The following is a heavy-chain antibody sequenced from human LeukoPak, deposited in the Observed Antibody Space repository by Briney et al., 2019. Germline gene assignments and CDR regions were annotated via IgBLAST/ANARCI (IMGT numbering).Heavy chain of an antibody. CDR1: GGSISSGGYS. D-gene: IGHD2-2*01. CDR3: ANPAATKGDCFDP. CDR2: IYHSGST. Sequence: NPSQTLSLTCAVSGGSISSGGYSWSWIRQPPGKGLEWIGYIYHSGSTYYNPSLKGRVTFSVDRSKNQFSLKLSSVTAADTAVYYCANPAATKGDCFDPWGQGTLVTVSS. V-gene: IGHV4-30-2*01. J-gene: IGHJ5*02.